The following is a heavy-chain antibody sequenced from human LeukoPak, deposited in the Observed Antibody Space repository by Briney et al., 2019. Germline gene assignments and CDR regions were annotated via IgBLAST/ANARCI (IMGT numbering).Heavy chain of an antibody. V-gene: IGHV1-2*06. Sequence: ASVKVSCKASGYTFTGYYMHWVRQAPGQGLEWMGRFYPNSGGTNYPQKFQGRVTMTRDTSTTTAYMEVSRLTSDDTAVYYCARASRPTVTIDPYYFDYWGQGTLVTVSS. CDR2: FYPNSGGT. CDR1: GYTFTGYY. J-gene: IGHJ4*02. CDR3: ARASRPTVTIDPYYFDY. D-gene: IGHD4-17*01.